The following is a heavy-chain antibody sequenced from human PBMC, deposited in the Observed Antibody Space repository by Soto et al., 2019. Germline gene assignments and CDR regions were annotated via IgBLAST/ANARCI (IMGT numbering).Heavy chain of an antibody. J-gene: IGHJ3*02. CDR2: ISWNSGSI. CDR1: GFTFDDYA. Sequence: GGSLRLSCAASGFTFDDYAMHWVRQAPGKGLEWVSGISWNSGSIGYADSVKGRFTISRDNAKNSLYLQMNSLRAGDTALYYCAKDIDDYHPYDYGAYFDAFDIWGQGTMVTVSS. D-gene: IGHD4-17*01. CDR3: AKDIDDYHPYDYGAYFDAFDI. V-gene: IGHV3-9*01.